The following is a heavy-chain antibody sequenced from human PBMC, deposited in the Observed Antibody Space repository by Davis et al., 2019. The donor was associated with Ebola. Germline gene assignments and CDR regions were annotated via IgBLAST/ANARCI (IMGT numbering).Heavy chain of an antibody. J-gene: IGHJ3*02. V-gene: IGHV4-31*03. CDR1: GGSITSAGYS. CDR3: ARDAYYYERSFDI. CDR2: VYYSGAT. D-gene: IGHD3-22*01. Sequence: SETLSLTCNVSGGSITSAGYSWIWIRQDPGKGLEWIGYVYYSGATYSNPSLKSRVTLSIDTSKNQFSLKLKSVTAADTGVYYCARDAYYYERSFDIWGQGTMVSVSS.